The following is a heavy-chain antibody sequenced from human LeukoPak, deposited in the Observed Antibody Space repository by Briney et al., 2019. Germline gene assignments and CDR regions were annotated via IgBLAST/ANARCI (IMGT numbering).Heavy chain of an antibody. Sequence: GGSLRLSCAPSGFTFSSYAMSWVPQAPGKGLEWVLAISGSGGSTYYADSVKGRFTISRDNSKNTLYLQMDSLRAEDTAVYYCARDRTSVLLWFGDADYWGQGTLVTVSS. V-gene: IGHV3-23*01. CDR3: ARDRTSVLLWFGDADY. CDR2: ISGSGGST. D-gene: IGHD3-10*01. CDR1: GFTFSSYA. J-gene: IGHJ4*02.